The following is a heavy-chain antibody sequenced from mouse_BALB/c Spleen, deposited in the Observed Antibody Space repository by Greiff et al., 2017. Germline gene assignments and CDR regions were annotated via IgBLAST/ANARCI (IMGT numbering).Heavy chain of an antibody. CDR3: NAFLLYKYYAMDY. CDR2: IDPENGDT. V-gene: IGHV14-4*02. J-gene: IGHJ4*01. CDR1: GFNIKDYY. Sequence: EVQLQQSGAELVRSGASVKLSCTASGFNIKDYYMHWVKQRPEQGLEWIGWIDPENGDTEYAPKFQGKATMTADTSSNTAYLQLSSLTSEDTAVYCCNAFLLYKYYAMDYWGQGTSVTVSS. D-gene: IGHD2-1*01.